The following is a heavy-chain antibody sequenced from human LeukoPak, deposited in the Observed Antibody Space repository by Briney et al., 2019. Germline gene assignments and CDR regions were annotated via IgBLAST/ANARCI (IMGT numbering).Heavy chain of an antibody. CDR3: ARVHYFGSGETDY. J-gene: IGHJ4*02. CDR1: GGSISSSNW. D-gene: IGHD3-10*01. V-gene: IGHV4-4*02. Sequence: SETLSLTCAVSGGSISSSNWWTWVRQPPGKGLEWIGEIYHSGSTNYNPSLKSRVTISVDKSKNQFSLSLSSVTAADTAVYYCARVHYFGSGETDYWGQGTLVTVSS. CDR2: IYHSGST.